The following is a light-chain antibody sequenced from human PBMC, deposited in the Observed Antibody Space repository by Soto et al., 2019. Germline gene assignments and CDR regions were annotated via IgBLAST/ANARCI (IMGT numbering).Light chain of an antibody. J-gene: IGLJ2*01. Sequence: ALTQPPSASGSPGQSVTISCTGTSSDIGYYNYVSWYQQHPGRAPKLMIYEVTRRPSGVPDRFSGSKSDNTASLTVSGLQAEDEADYYCSSYAGSNGLIFGGGTQLTVL. CDR3: SSYAGSNGLI. V-gene: IGLV2-8*01. CDR1: SSDIGYYNY. CDR2: EVT.